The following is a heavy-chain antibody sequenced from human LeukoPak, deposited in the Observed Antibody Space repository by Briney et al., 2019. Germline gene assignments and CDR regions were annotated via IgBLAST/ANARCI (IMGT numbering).Heavy chain of an antibody. CDR1: GGSISSSSYY. CDR3: ARAYSSSLLSWFDP. Sequence: SETLSLTCTVSGGSISSSSYYWGWIRQPPGKGLEWIGSIYYSGSTYYNPSLKSRVTISVDTSKNQFSLKLSSVTAADTAVYYCARAYSSSLLSWFDPWGQGTLVTVSS. D-gene: IGHD6-6*01. V-gene: IGHV4-39*07. J-gene: IGHJ5*02. CDR2: IYYSGST.